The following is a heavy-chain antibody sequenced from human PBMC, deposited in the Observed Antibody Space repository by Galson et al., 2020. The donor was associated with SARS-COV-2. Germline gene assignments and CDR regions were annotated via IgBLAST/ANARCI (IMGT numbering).Heavy chain of an antibody. CDR2: IDWDDDK. Sequence: SGPTLVKPTQTLTLTCTFSGFSLSTSGMGVSWIRQPPGKALEWLALIDWDDDKHYSPSLKTRPTITKDTSKNQVVLTMTNMDPVDTATYYCARILYYYDSSGYYQHDAFDILGQGTMVTGSS. V-gene: IGHV2-70*01. CDR1: GFSLSTSGMG. D-gene: IGHD3-22*01. CDR3: ARILYYYDSSGYYQHDAFDI. J-gene: IGHJ3*02.